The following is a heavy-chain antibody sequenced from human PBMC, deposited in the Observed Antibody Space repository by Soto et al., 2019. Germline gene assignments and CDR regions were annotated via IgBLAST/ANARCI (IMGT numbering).Heavy chain of an antibody. D-gene: IGHD3-9*01. CDR1: GFTFSRYA. Sequence: GGSLRLSCVASGFTFSRYAMSWVRQAPGKGLEWVSAISGTGANTYYADSVKGRFTISRDNSKNTLFLQMSTLRAEDTALYYCAKDNFNFDWSLFDYWGLGTLVT. V-gene: IGHV3-23*01. CDR2: ISGTGANT. CDR3: AKDNFNFDWSLFDY. J-gene: IGHJ4*02.